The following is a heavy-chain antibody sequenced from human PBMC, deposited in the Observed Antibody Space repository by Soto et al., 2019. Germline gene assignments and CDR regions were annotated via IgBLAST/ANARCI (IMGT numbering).Heavy chain of an antibody. CDR1: SGSISSWNW. D-gene: IGHD1-1*01. CDR2: ISHSGRT. J-gene: IGHJ5*02. CDR3: VTQTYSYNWHH. Sequence: QVQLQESGPGLVKPSGTLSLTCGVSSGSISSWNWWWWVRQPPGKGLLWIGEISHSGRTNYNPSRESSVTRSVGKPRNQFDLKLNFVTAADTAEYYCVTQTYSYNWHHWGQGTLVTVSS. V-gene: IGHV4-4*02.